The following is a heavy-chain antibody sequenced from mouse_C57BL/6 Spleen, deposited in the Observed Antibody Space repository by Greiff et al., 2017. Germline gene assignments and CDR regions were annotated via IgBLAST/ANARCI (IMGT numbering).Heavy chain of an antibody. Sequence: VHLVESGAERARPGASVKMSCKASGYTFTSYTMHWVKQRPGQGLEWIGYINPSSGYTKYNQKFKDKATLTADKSSSTAYMQLSSLTSEDAAVYYCARRGYSNYLYYFDYWGQGTTLTVSS. CDR1: GYTFTSYT. CDR2: INPSSGYT. CDR3: ARRGYSNYLYYFDY. V-gene: IGHV1-4*01. J-gene: IGHJ2*01. D-gene: IGHD2-5*01.